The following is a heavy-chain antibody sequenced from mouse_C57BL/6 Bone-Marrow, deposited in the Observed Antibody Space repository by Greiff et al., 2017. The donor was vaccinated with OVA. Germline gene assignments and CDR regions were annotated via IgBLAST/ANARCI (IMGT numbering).Heavy chain of an antibody. J-gene: IGHJ2*01. Sequence: EVQGVESGPELVKPGASVKISCKASGYSFTGYYMHWVKQSHGNILDWIGYIYPYNGVSSYNQKFKGKATLTVDKSSSTAYMELRSLTSEDSAVYYCARWGTAQAKDYWGQGTTLTVSS. D-gene: IGHD3-1*01. V-gene: IGHV1-31*01. CDR1: GYSFTGYY. CDR2: IYPYNGVS. CDR3: ARWGTAQAKDY.